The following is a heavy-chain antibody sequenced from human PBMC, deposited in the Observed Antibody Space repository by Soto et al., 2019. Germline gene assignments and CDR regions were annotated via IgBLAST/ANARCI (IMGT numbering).Heavy chain of an antibody. CDR1: GGSISSSSYY. D-gene: IGHD2-15*01. CDR3: ASITVVVVAATLNYYYYYMDV. V-gene: IGHV4-39*01. CDR2: IYYSGST. J-gene: IGHJ6*03. Sequence: SETLSLTCTVSGGSISSSSYYWGWIRQPPGKGLEWIGSIYYSGSTYYNPSLKSRVTISVDTSKNQFSLKLSSVTAADTAVYYCASITVVVVAATLNYYYYYMDVWGKGTTVTVSS.